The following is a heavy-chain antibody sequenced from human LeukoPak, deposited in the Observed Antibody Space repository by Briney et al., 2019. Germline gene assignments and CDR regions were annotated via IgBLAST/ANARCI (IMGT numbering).Heavy chain of an antibody. CDR2: ISGSGGST. CDR1: GFTFDIYA. V-gene: IGHV3-23*01. D-gene: IGHD5-12*01. CDR3: AKEGGYDIYCYMDV. Sequence: PGGSLRLSCSASGFTFDIYAMSWVRQAPGKGLEWVSGISGSGGSTYYADSAKGRFTISRDNSKNTLYLQMNSLRAEDTAVYYCAKEGGYDIYCYMDVWGKGTTVTVSS. J-gene: IGHJ6*03.